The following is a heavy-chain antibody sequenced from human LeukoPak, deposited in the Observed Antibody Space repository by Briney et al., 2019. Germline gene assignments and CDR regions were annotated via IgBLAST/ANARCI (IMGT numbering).Heavy chain of an antibody. V-gene: IGHV4-39*07. D-gene: IGHD6-6*01. Sequence: SETLSRTCTVSGGSISSSSYYWGWIRQPPGKGLEWIGSIYYSGSTYYNPSLKSRVTISVDTSKNQFSLKLSSVTAADTAVYYCARDLSIAGFDPWGQGTLVTVSS. CDR3: ARDLSIAGFDP. CDR1: GGSISSSSYY. J-gene: IGHJ5*02. CDR2: IYYSGST.